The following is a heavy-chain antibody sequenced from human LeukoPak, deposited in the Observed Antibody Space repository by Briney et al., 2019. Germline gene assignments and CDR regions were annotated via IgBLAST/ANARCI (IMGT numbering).Heavy chain of an antibody. J-gene: IGHJ4*02. V-gene: IGHV4-34*01. CDR2: INHSGST. D-gene: IGHD6-13*01. CDR3: ARGRLRQQLFAGAVDY. Sequence: SETLSLTFAVYGRPFSGYYGSWIRLPPGKGLEWIGEINHSGSTNYNPSLKSRVTISVDTSKNQFSLKLSSVTGADTAVYYCARGRLRQQLFAGAVDYWGQGTLVTVSS. CDR1: GRPFSGYY.